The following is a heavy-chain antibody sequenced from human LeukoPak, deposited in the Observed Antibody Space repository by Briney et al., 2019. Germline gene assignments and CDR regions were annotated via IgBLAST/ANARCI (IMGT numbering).Heavy chain of an antibody. CDR1: SGSISSYY. CDR3: ARYGRGYSYGYNY. D-gene: IGHD5-18*01. J-gene: IGHJ4*02. V-gene: IGHV4-59*08. Sequence: PSETLSLTCTVSSGSISSYYWSWIRQPPGKGLEWIGYIYYSGSTNYNPSLKSRVTISVDTSKNQFSLKLSSVTAADTAVYYCARYGRGYSYGYNYWGQGTLVTVSS. CDR2: IYYSGST.